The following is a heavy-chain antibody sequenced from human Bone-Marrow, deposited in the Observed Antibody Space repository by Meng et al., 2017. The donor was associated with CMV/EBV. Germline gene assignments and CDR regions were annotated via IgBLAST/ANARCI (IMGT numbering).Heavy chain of an antibody. CDR2: IYTSGST. J-gene: IGHJ4*02. Sequence: QVLGQEVGPGSVEPLETPSLHCTVSGGAISSYYWSWIRQTAGKGLEWIGRIYTSGSTNYNPSLKSRVTMSVDTSKNQFYLKLSSVTAADTAVYYCARAMVRGVQRYFDYWGQGTLVTVSS. CDR3: ARAMVRGVQRYFDY. V-gene: IGHV4-4*07. CDR1: GGAISSYY. D-gene: IGHD3-10*01.